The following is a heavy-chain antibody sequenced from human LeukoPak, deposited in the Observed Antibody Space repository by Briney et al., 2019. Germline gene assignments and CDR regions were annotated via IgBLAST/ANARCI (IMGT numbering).Heavy chain of an antibody. Sequence: SVKVSCKASGGTFSSYAISWVRQAPGQGLEWMGGIIPIFGTAHYAQKFQGRVTITADTSTSTAYMELSSLRSEDTAVYYCARGHSYYGSESPDDWGQGTLVTVSS. CDR1: GGTFSSYA. D-gene: IGHD3-10*01. J-gene: IGHJ4*02. CDR3: ARGHSYYGSESPDD. V-gene: IGHV1-69*06. CDR2: IIPIFGTA.